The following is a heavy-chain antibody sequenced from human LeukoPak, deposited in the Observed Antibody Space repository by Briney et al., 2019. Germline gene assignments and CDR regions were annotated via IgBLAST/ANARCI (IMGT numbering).Heavy chain of an antibody. CDR2: ISSSSSTI. CDR1: GFTFSSYS. CDR3: ARDLSRDYYDSSGYYWDAFDI. V-gene: IGHV3-48*01. D-gene: IGHD3-22*01. Sequence: GGSLRLSCAASGFTFSSYSMNWVRQAPGKGLEWVSYISSSSSTIYYADSVKGRFTISRDNAKNSLYLQMNSLRAEDTAVYYCARDLSRDYYDSSGYYWDAFDIWGQGTMVTVSS. J-gene: IGHJ3*02.